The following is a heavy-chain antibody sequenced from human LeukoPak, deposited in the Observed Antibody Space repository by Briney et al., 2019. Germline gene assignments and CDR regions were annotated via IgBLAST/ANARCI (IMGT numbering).Heavy chain of an antibody. D-gene: IGHD1-26*01. CDR2: IYYSGST. Sequence: SETLSLTCTVSGGSISSYYWSWIRQPPGKGLEWIGYIYYSGSTNYNPSLKSRVSISLDTSKNQVSLWLSSVTAADTAVYYCARGDASGRPGIGFDFWGQGTLVTVSS. CDR1: GGSISSYY. V-gene: IGHV4-59*01. CDR3: ARGDASGRPGIGFDF. J-gene: IGHJ4*02.